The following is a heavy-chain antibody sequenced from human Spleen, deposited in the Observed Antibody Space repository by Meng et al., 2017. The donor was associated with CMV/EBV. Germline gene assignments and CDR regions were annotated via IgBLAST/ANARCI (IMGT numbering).Heavy chain of an antibody. Sequence: LSLTCAASGFTFRSHGMHWVRQAPGKGLEWVAFIRYDGGNKYHADSVEGRFTISRDSSKNTLYLQMNSLRPEDTAVYYCARGDCSSSGCYISDYWGQGTLVTVSS. CDR3: ARGDCSSSGCYISDY. V-gene: IGHV3-30*02. J-gene: IGHJ4*02. CDR2: IRYDGGNK. CDR1: GFTFRSHG. D-gene: IGHD2-2*02.